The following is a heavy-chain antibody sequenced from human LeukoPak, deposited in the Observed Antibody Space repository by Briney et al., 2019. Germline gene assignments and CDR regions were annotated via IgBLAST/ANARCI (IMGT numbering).Heavy chain of an antibody. Sequence: PGGSLRLSCAASGFTFSTYAMTWVRQASGKELEWVANIKQDGSEIYYVDSVKGRFTISRDNAKNSLYLQMNSLRAEDTAVYYCAREVSYYGISDAFDIWGQGTMVTVSS. J-gene: IGHJ3*02. D-gene: IGHD1-26*01. V-gene: IGHV3-7*01. CDR2: IKQDGSEI. CDR1: GFTFSTYA. CDR3: AREVSYYGISDAFDI.